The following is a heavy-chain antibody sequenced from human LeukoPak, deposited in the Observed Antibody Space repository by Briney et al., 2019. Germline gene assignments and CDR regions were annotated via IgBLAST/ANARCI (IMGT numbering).Heavy chain of an antibody. V-gene: IGHV5-10-1*01. J-gene: IGHJ3*02. Sequence: GESLRISCKGSGYSFPSYWISWVRQTPGKGLEWMGRIDPSDYYTNYSPSLQGHVTISADKSISTACLQWSGLKASDTAMYYCASLYSSSWYRAFDIWGQGTMVSVSS. CDR3: ASLYSSSWYRAFDI. CDR1: GYSFPSYW. CDR2: IDPSDYYT. D-gene: IGHD6-13*01.